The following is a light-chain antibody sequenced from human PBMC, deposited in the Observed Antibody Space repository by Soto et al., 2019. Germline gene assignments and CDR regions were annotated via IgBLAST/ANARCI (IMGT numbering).Light chain of an antibody. V-gene: IGKV4-1*01. CDR1: QSVLYSSNNKNY. CDR3: QQYYSTPIT. CDR2: WAS. J-gene: IGKJ5*01. Sequence: DIVMTQSPDSLAVSLGERATINCKSSQSVLYSSNNKNYLAWYQQKPGQPPKLLIYWASTRESGVPDRFSGSGSGTEFTLTISSLQAGDVAVYYCQQYYSTPITFGQGTRLEIK.